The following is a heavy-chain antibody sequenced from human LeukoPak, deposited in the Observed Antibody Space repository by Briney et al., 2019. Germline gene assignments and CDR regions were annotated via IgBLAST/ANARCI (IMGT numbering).Heavy chain of an antibody. Sequence: SETLSLTCTVSGGSINSYYWSWIRQPPGKGLEWIGYIYYSGSTNYNPSLKSRVTISVDTSKNQFSLKLSSVTAADTAVYYCARATRYYYYYGMDVWGQGTTVTVSS. CDR1: GGSINSYY. J-gene: IGHJ6*02. CDR2: IYYSGST. CDR3: ARATRYYYYYGMDV. D-gene: IGHD5-12*01. V-gene: IGHV4-59*08.